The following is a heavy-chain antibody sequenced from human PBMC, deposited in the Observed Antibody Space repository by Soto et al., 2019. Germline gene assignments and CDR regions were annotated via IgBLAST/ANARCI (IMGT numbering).Heavy chain of an antibody. J-gene: IGHJ4*02. CDR1: GFTFSSYG. D-gene: IGHD5-12*01. CDR2: IWYDGSNK. Sequence: PGGSLRLSCAASGFTFSSYGMHWVRQAPGKGLEWVAVIWYDGSNKYYADSVKGRFTISRDNSKNTLYLQMNSLRAEDTAVYCCARDFRDGYNSPLEYWGQGTLVTVSS. CDR3: ARDFRDGYNSPLEY. V-gene: IGHV3-33*01.